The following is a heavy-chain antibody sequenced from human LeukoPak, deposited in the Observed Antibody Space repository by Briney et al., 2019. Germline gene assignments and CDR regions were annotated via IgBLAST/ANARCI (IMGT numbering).Heavy chain of an antibody. J-gene: IGHJ4*02. V-gene: IGHV4-39*01. CDR2: IYYSGST. CDR3: ASKYYSGYFDY. CDR1: GGSISSGDYY. Sequence: SETLSLTCTVSGGSISSGDYYWGWIRQPPGKGLEWIGSIYYSGSTYYNPSLKSRVTISVDTSKNQFSLKLSSVTAADTAVYYCASKYYSGYFDYWGQGTLVTVSS. D-gene: IGHD3-10*01.